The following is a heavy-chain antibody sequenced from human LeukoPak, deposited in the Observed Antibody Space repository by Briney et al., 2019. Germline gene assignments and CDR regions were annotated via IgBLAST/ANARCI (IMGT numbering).Heavy chain of an antibody. D-gene: IGHD4-17*01. J-gene: IGHJ4*02. V-gene: IGHV3-30*02. CDR2: IRYDGSQV. CDR3: AKTATYGDYRLFDY. CDR1: GFTFSTYG. Sequence: GGSLRLSCAASGFTFSTYGMHWVRRAPGKGLAWVAFIRYDGSQVYYADSVKGRFTISRDNSKNTLYLQMNSLTSKDTALYYCAKTATYGDYRLFDYWGQGTLVTVSS.